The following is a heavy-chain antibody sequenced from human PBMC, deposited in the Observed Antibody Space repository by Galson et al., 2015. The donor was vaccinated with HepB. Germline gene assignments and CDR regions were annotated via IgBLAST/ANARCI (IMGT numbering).Heavy chain of an antibody. V-gene: IGHV1-18*04. CDR2: INPDNGNT. Sequence: SVKVSCKASGYTFNTYGITYVRQAPGQGLEWVGWINPDNGNTKYAQKLQGRVTMTTDTSTSTAYMERRSLGSDDTAVYYCARGPWFGELTGILVLQHWGQGTLVTVSS. J-gene: IGHJ1*01. D-gene: IGHD3-10*01. CDR3: ARGPWFGELTGILVLQH. CDR1: GYTFNTYG.